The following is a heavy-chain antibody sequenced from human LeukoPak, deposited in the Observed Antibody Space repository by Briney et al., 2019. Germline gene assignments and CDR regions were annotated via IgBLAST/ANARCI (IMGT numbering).Heavy chain of an antibody. Sequence: GGSLRLSCAASGFTFSSYSMNWVRQAPGKGLEWVSSISSSSSYIYYADSVKGRFTISRDNAKNSLYLQMNSLRAEDTAVYYCATDIVVVVAATDAFDIWGQGTMVTVSS. CDR2: ISSSSSYI. CDR3: ATDIVVVVAATDAFDI. CDR1: GFTFSSYS. D-gene: IGHD2-15*01. J-gene: IGHJ3*02. V-gene: IGHV3-21*01.